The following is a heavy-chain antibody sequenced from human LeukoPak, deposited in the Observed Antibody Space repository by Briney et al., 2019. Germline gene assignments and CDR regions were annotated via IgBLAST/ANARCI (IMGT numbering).Heavy chain of an antibody. CDR3: ARDASSSWTPYYYMDV. CDR2: IYYSGYT. Sequence: SETLSLTCTVSGGSISSYYWSWIRQPPGKGLEYIGYIYYSGYTNYNPSLKSRVTISVDTSKNQFSLKLSSVTAADTAVYYCARDASSSWTPYYYMDVWGKGTTVTVSS. D-gene: IGHD6-13*01. V-gene: IGHV4-59*01. CDR1: GGSISSYY. J-gene: IGHJ6*03.